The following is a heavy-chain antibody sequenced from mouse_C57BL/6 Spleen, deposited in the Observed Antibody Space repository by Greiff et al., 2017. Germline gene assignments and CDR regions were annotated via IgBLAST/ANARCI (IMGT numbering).Heavy chain of an antibody. D-gene: IGHD2-3*01. Sequence: EVKLVESGAELVKPGASVKLSCTASGFNIKDYYMHWVKQRTEQGLEWIGRIDPEDGETKYAPKFQGKATITADTSSNTAYLQLSSLTSEDTAVYYCARERGGWLPFDYWGQGTTLTVSS. V-gene: IGHV14-2*01. CDR2: IDPEDGET. CDR1: GFNIKDYY. J-gene: IGHJ2*01. CDR3: ARERGGWLPFDY.